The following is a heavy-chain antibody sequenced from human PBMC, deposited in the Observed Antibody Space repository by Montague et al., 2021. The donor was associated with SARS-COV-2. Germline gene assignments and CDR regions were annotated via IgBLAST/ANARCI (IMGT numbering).Heavy chain of an antibody. D-gene: IGHD5-24*01. CDR2: IYYSGST. CDR3: ARERTTLEMDTIDYYGMDV. CDR1: GGSISSSSYY. V-gene: IGHV4-39*07. J-gene: IGHJ6*02. Sequence: SETLSLTCTVSGGSISSSSYYWGWIRQPPGKGLEWIGSIYYSGSTYYNPSLKSRVTISVDTSKNQFSLKLSSVTAADTAVYYCARERTTLEMDTIDYYGMDVWGQGTTVTVSS.